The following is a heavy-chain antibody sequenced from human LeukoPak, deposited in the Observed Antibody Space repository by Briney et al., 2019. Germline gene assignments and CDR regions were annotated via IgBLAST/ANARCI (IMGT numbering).Heavy chain of an antibody. J-gene: IGHJ4*02. CDR1: GFTSSDYY. D-gene: IGHD4-17*01. Sequence: GGSLRLSCVVFGFTSSDYYMSWIRQAPGKGLECVSYISSDSSYTNYADSVRGRFTISRDNAKNSMYLQMNSLRAEDTAVYYCVRGGPYGDYDAYWGQGTLVTVSS. CDR3: VRGGPYGDYDAY. CDR2: ISSDSSYT. V-gene: IGHV3-11*06.